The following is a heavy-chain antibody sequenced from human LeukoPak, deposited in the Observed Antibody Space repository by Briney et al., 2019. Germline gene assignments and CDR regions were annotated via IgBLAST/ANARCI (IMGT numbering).Heavy chain of an antibody. Sequence: GGSLRLSCAASGFTFSSYSMNWVRQTPGKGLEWVSSISSSSSYIYYADSVKGRFTISRDNAKNSLYLQMNSLRAEDTAMYYCARGPPVGSSWTSYYFDYWGQGTLVTVSS. CDR1: GFTFSSYS. J-gene: IGHJ4*02. CDR2: ISSSSSYI. D-gene: IGHD6-13*01. V-gene: IGHV3-21*01. CDR3: ARGPPVGSSWTSYYFDY.